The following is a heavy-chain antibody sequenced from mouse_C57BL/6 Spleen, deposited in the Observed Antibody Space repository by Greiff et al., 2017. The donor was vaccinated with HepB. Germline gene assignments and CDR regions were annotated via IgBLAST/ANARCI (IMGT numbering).Heavy chain of an antibody. V-gene: IGHV1-82*01. CDR1: GYAFSSSW. D-gene: IGHD1-1*01. J-gene: IGHJ4*01. CDR2: IYPGDGDT. Sequence: VQLQQSGPELVKPGASVKISCKASGYAFSSSWMNWVKQRPGKGLEWIGRIYPGDGDTNYNGKFKGKATLTADKSSSTAYMQLSSLTSEDSAVYFCARSYYGSSLYYYAMDYWGQGTSVTVSS. CDR3: ARSYYGSSLYYYAMDY.